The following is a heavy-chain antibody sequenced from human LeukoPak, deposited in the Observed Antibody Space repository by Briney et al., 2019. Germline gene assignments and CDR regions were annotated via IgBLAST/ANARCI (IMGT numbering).Heavy chain of an antibody. CDR3: ARLLAGATNDAFDI. D-gene: IGHD1-26*01. Sequence: SETLSLTCTVSGGSISSYYWSWIRQPPGKGLEWIGYIYYSGSTNYNPSLKSRVTISVDTSKNQFSLKLSSVTAADTAVYYCARLLAGATNDAFDIWGQGTMVTVSS. CDR1: GGSISSYY. V-gene: IGHV4-59*08. J-gene: IGHJ3*02. CDR2: IYYSGST.